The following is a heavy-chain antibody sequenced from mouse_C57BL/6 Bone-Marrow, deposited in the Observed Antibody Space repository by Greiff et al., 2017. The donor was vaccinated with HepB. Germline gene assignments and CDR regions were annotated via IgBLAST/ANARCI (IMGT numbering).Heavy chain of an antibody. V-gene: IGHV1-55*01. CDR3: ARTTRVIIYAMDY. J-gene: IGHJ4*01. CDR1: GYTFTSYW. D-gene: IGHD2-5*01. Sequence: QVQLQQPGAELVKPGASVKMSCKASGYTFTSYWITWVKQRPGQGLEWIGDIYPGSGSTNYNEKFKSKATLTVDTSSSTAYMQLSSLTSEDSAVYCCARTTRVIIYAMDYWGQGTSVTVSS. CDR2: IYPGSGST.